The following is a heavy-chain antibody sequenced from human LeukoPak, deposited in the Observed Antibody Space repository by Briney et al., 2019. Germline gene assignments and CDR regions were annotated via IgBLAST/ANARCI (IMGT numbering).Heavy chain of an antibody. CDR2: IYSGGST. CDR1: GFTVSSNY. J-gene: IGHJ4*02. Sequence: PGGSLSLSCAASGFTVSSNYMSWVRQAPGEGLEWVSVIYSGGSTYYADSVKGRFTISRDNSKNTLYLQMNSLRAEDTAVYYCARAPYITKPFDYWGQGTLVTVSS. CDR3: ARAPYITKPFDY. D-gene: IGHD1-14*01. V-gene: IGHV3-53*01.